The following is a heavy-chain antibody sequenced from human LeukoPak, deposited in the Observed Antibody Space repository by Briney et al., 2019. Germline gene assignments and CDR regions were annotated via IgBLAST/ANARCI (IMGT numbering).Heavy chain of an antibody. CDR2: IYYSGST. CDR3: ARWKTTVTTSEDYFDY. D-gene: IGHD4-17*01. Sequence: SETLSLTCTVSGGSISRGDYYWSGIRQPPGKGLEWIGYIYYSGSTYYNPSLKSRVTISVDTSKNPFSLKLSSVTAAETAVYYCARWKTTVTTSEDYFDYWGQGTLVTVSS. V-gene: IGHV4-30-4*01. CDR1: GGSISRGDYY. J-gene: IGHJ4*02.